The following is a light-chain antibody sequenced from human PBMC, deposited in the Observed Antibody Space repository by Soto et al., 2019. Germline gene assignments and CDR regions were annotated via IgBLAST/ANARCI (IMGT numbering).Light chain of an antibody. CDR3: QQYNKWPQT. Sequence: EIVMTQSPATLSVSPGERATLSCRASQSVDSNLAWYQQKPGQAPRLLIFGASTRATGIPARFSGSGSGTEFTLTISSLQSEDIAVYYCQQYNKWPQTFGQGTKVEIK. CDR1: QSVDSN. J-gene: IGKJ1*01. CDR2: GAS. V-gene: IGKV3D-15*01.